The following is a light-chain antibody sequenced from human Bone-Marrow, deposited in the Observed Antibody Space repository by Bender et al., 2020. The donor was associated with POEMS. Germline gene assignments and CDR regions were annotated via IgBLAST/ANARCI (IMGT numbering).Light chain of an antibody. Sequence: QSALTQPPSASGSPGQSVTISCTGTRSDVGRYDYVSWYQQHPGKAPKLILSEVNKRPSGVSNRFSGSKSGNTASLTISGLQSEDEAAYYCCSYAGSSTLLIFGGGTNLTVL. J-gene: IGLJ2*01. V-gene: IGLV2-23*02. CDR3: CSYAGSSTLLI. CDR1: RSDVGRYDY. CDR2: EVN.